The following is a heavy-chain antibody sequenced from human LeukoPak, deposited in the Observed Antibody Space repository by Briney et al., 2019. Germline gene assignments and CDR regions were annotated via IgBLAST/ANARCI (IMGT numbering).Heavy chain of an antibody. CDR3: ARTTVTNARACYFDY. CDR2: INVYNGKT. V-gene: IGHV1-18*01. J-gene: IGHJ4*02. D-gene: IGHD4-11*01. CDR1: GYTFTSYG. Sequence: ASVKVSCKASGYTFTSYGISWVRQAPGQGLEWMGWINVYNGKTNYAQKLQGRVTMTTDTSTSTAYMELRSLRSDDAAVYYCARTTVTNARACYFDYWGQGTLVTVSS.